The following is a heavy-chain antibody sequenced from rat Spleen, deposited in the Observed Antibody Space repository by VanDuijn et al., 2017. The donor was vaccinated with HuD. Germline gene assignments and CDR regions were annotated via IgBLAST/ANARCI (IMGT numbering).Heavy chain of an antibody. V-gene: IGHV5S13*01. CDR1: GFTFNNYD. Sequence: EVQLVESDGGLVQPGRSLKLSCAASGFTFNNYDMAWVRQAPTKGLEWVASISTGGGDTYYRDSVKGRFTISRDDVKNTLYVQMDSLRSEDTANYYCATRDNNYGYWGQGVMVTVSS. CDR2: ISTGGGDT. D-gene: IGHD1-10*01. J-gene: IGHJ2*01. CDR3: ATRDNNYGY.